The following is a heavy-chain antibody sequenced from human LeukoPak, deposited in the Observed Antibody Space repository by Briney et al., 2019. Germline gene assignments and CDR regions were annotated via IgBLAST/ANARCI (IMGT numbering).Heavy chain of an antibody. D-gene: IGHD1-26*01. CDR1: GYTFTSYA. CDR2: INAGNGNT. CDR3: ARGPGQGGLWELLLGY. Sequence: ASVKVSCKASGYTFTSYAMHWVRQAPGQRLEWMGWINAGNGNTKYSQKFQGRVTITRDTSASTAYMELCSLRSEDTAVYYCARGPGQGGLWELLLGYWGQGTLVTVSS. J-gene: IGHJ4*02. V-gene: IGHV1-3*01.